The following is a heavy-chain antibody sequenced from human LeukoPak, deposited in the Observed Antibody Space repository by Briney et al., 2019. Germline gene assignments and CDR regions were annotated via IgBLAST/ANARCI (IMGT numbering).Heavy chain of an antibody. CDR1: GGSISSYY. D-gene: IGHD6-13*01. V-gene: IGHV4-4*07. CDR2: ISTSGST. CDR3: ARVYYSSSYDYRYFDL. Sequence: SETLSLTCTVSGGSISSYYWSWIRQPAGKGLESIGHISTSGSTNYNPSLKSRVTISVDTSKNQFSLKLSSVTAADTAVYYCARVYYSSSYDYRYFDLWGRGTLVTVSS. J-gene: IGHJ2*01.